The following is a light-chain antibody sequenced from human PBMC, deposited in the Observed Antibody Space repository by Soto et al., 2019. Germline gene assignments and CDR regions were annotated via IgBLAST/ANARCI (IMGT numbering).Light chain of an antibody. V-gene: IGKV1-39*01. J-gene: IGKJ1*01. CDR2: EAS. Sequence: DIQMTQSPSSLSASVGDRFTITCRASQTISSWLEWYQQKPGKAPKLLXYEASTLKSGVPSRFSGSGSGTDFTLTISSLPPEDFATYYCQQSYIYPWTFGQGTKVDIK. CDR1: QTISSW. CDR3: QQSYIYPWT.